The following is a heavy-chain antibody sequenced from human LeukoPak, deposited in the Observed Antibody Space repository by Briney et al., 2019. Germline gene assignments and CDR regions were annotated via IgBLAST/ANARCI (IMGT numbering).Heavy chain of an antibody. CDR3: AKVRSIAAAEAIDY. D-gene: IGHD6-13*01. J-gene: IGHJ4*02. V-gene: IGHV3-7*03. Sequence: GGSLRLSCAASGFTFSNYWMSWVRRAPGKGLEWVANIKQDGRETYYADSVKGRFTISRDNSKNTLYLQMNSLRAEDTAVYYCAKVRSIAAAEAIDYWGQGTLVTVSS. CDR2: IKQDGRET. CDR1: GFTFSNYW.